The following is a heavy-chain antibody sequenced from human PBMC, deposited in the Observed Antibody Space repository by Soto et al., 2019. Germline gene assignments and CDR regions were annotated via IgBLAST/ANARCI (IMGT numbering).Heavy chain of an antibody. J-gene: IGHJ4*02. Sequence: SETLSLTCTVSGGSISSGGYYWSWIRQHPGKGLEWIGYIYYSGSTYYNPSLKSRVTISVDTSKNQFSLKLSSVTAADTAVYYCARETVTTGEGGVFDYWGQGTLVTVSS. CDR2: IYYSGST. CDR1: GGSISSGGYY. V-gene: IGHV4-31*03. D-gene: IGHD4-17*01. CDR3: ARETVTTGEGGVFDY.